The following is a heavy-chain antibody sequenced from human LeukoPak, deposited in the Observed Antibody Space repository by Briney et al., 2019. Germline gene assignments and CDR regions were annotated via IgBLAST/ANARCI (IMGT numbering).Heavy chain of an antibody. CDR3: ARGGNSLDY. D-gene: IGHD4-23*01. Sequence: GGSLRLSCAVSGFTFSNYNMKWVRQAPGKGLEWVSTITSSGTYIWYADSVKGRFTISRDNAKNSLYLHMDSLRAEDTAVYYCARGGNSLDYWGQGTLVTVSS. CDR2: ITSSGTYI. V-gene: IGHV3-21*01. J-gene: IGHJ4*02. CDR1: GFTFSNYN.